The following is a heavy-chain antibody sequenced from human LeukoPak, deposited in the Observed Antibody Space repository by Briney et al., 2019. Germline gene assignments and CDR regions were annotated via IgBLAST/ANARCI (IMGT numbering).Heavy chain of an antibody. CDR2: INNNGGST. CDR1: GFTFSSYW. Sequence: AGGSLRLSCAASGFTFSSYWMSWVRQAPGKGLEWVSGINNNGGSTNYADSVRGRFTISRGNSKNTLYLYMKSLRVEDTAVYYCAKDLYAWYFDLWGRGTLVTVSS. V-gene: IGHV3-23*01. CDR3: AKDLYAWYFDL. D-gene: IGHD3-16*01. J-gene: IGHJ2*01.